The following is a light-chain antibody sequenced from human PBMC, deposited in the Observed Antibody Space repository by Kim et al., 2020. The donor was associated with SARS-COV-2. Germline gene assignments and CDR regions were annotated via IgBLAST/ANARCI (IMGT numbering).Light chain of an antibody. CDR2: DVS. CDR3: SSYTSSSTLVV. Sequence: QSINISCTGTSSDVGGYNYVSWYQQHPGKAPKLMIYDVSNRPSGVSNRFSGSKSGNTASLTISGLQAEDEADFYCSSYTSSSTLVVFGGGTQLTVL. J-gene: IGLJ2*01. CDR1: SSDVGGYNY. V-gene: IGLV2-14*03.